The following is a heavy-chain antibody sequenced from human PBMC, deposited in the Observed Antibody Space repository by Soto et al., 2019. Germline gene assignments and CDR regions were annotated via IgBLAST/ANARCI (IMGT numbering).Heavy chain of an antibody. J-gene: IGHJ4*02. Sequence: QVQLQESGPGLVKPSQTLSLTCTVSGGSISSGGYYWSWIRQHPGKVLEWIGYIYYSGSTYYNPSLNSRVTISVDTSKNQFSLKLSSVTAADTAVYYCARVDYHVEMAFDYWGQGTLVTVSS. CDR2: IYYSGST. V-gene: IGHV4-31*03. D-gene: IGHD2-15*01. CDR1: GGSISSGGYY. CDR3: ARVDYHVEMAFDY.